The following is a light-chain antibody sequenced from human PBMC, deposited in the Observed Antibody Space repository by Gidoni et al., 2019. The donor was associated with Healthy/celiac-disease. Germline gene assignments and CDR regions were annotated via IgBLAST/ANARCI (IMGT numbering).Light chain of an antibody. Sequence: SPATLSLSPGERATLSCRASQSVSSYLAWYQQKPGQAPRLLIYDASNRATGIPARFSGSGSGTDFTLTISSLEPEDFAVYYCQQRSNWPTGTCGQGTKLEIK. V-gene: IGKV3-11*01. CDR3: QQRSNWPTGT. CDR1: QSVSSY. J-gene: IGKJ2*01. CDR2: DAS.